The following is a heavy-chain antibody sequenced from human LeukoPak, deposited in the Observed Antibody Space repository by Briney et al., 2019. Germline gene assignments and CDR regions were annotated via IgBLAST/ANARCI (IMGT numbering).Heavy chain of an antibody. CDR1: GFTFNSYW. CDR2: ITSDGSST. D-gene: IGHD2-15*01. V-gene: IGHV3-74*01. J-gene: IGHJ5*02. CDR3: AREIGGSGYNWFDP. Sequence: GGSLRLSCAASGFTFNSYWMHWVRQAPGKGLVWVSRITSDGSSTNYADSVKGRFTISRDNAKNTLYLQMNSLRAEDTAVYYCAREIGGSGYNWFDPWGQGTLVTVSS.